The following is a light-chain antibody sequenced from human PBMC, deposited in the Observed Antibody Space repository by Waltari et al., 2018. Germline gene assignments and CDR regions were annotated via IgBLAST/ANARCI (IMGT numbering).Light chain of an antibody. V-gene: IGKV1-5*03. J-gene: IGKJ4*01. CDR1: QSISVW. CDR2: KAS. CDR3: QQYKSYPLT. Sequence: DIQMTQSPSTLSASVGDRVTITCRASQSISVWLAWYQQIPGKAPKLLIYKASTLESGVPSRFSGSGSGTEFTLTINSLQPDDFATYYCQQYKSYPLTFGGGTKVEIK.